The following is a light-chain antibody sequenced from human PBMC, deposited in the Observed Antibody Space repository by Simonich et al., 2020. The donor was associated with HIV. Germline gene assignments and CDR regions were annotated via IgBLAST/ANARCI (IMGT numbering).Light chain of an antibody. J-gene: IGKJ2*01. CDR1: QSVLYSSNNKNY. V-gene: IGKV4-1*01. CDR2: WAS. CDR3: QQYYSTPGT. Sequence: DIVMTQSPDSLAVSLGERATINCKSSQSVLYSSNNKNYLAWYQQKQGQPPKLLIYWASTRESGVPDRFSGSGSGTEFSLTISSLQAEDVAVYYCQQYYSTPGTFGQGTKLEIK.